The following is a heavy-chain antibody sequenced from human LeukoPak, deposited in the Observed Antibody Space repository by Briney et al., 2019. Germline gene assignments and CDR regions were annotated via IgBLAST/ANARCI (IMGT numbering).Heavy chain of an antibody. J-gene: IGHJ6*03. CDR2: ISGSTGDT. V-gene: IGHV1-18*01. CDR3: ARVDSSGWYHYYYYYMDV. Sequence: ASVKVSCKASGYSFVLYGISWVRQAPGEGPEWMGWISGSTGDTNYAQKFQGRVTMTADTSSSTAYMELRSLRSDDTAVHYCARVDSSGWYHYYYYYMDVWGKGTTVTVSS. D-gene: IGHD6-19*01. CDR1: GYSFVLYG.